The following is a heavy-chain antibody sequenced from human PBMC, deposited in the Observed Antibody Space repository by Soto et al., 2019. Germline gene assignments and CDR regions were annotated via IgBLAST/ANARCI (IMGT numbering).Heavy chain of an antibody. CDR3: ARSPPRLTGIAAAGRLGY. J-gene: IGHJ4*02. CDR1: GYTFTSYG. Sequence: QVQLVQSGAEVKKPGASVKVSCKASGYTFTSYGISWVRQAPGQGLEWMGWISAYNGNTNYAQKLQGRVTMTTDTSTSTAYMEMRSLRSDDTAVYYWARSPPRLTGIAAAGRLGYWGQGTLVTVSS. V-gene: IGHV1-18*01. D-gene: IGHD6-13*01. CDR2: ISAYNGNT.